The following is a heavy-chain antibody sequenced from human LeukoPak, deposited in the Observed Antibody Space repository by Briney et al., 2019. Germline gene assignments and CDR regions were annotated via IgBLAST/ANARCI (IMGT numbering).Heavy chain of an antibody. V-gene: IGHV3-9*03. CDR3: AKDEFVASDFTGAFDI. CDR2: ISWNSVTI. J-gene: IGHJ3*02. Sequence: GGSLRLSCAASGFTFDDYAMHWVRQAPGKGLEWVSGISWNSVTIVYADSVKGRFTISRDNAQNSLYLQMNSLRAEDMALYYCAKDEFVASDFTGAFDIWGQGTMVTVSS. D-gene: IGHD2-8*02. CDR1: GFTFDDYA.